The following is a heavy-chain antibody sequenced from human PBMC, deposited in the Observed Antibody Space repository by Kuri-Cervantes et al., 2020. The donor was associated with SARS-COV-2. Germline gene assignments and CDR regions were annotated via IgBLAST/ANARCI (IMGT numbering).Heavy chain of an antibody. Sequence: GGSLRLSCGASGFSLTNYAIHWVRQAPGKGLEWVAVIWYDGENEYYAGSVKGRFTISRDNSKNTVPLHMNSLRAEDTAMYYCARGAANYYYMDVWGKGTTVTVSS. V-gene: IGHV3-33*08. CDR3: ARGAANYYYMDV. D-gene: IGHD3-16*01. CDR2: IWYDGENE. J-gene: IGHJ6*03. CDR1: GFSLTNYA.